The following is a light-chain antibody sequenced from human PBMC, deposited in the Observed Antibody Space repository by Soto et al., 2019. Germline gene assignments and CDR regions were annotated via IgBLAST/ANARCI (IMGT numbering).Light chain of an antibody. J-gene: IGKJ5*01. Sequence: EIVMTQSPATLSLSPGERATLSCRASQSVSSNLAWYQHKPGQAPRLLIFGASTRATGIPARFSGSGSGTEFILTISSLQSEDFALYYCQQYTYYGTFGQGTRREIK. CDR1: QSVSSN. V-gene: IGKV3-15*01. CDR2: GAS. CDR3: QQYTYYGT.